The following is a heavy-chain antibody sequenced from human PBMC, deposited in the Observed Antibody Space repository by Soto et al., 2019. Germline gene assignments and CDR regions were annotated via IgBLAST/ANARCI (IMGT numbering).Heavy chain of an antibody. V-gene: IGHV3-23*01. CDR2: ISGSGGST. Sequence: GGSLRLSCAASGFTFSSYAMSWVRQAPGKGLEWVSAISGSGGSTYYADSVKGRFTISRDNSKNTLYLQMNSLRAEDTAVYYWAKDRTVTRGSFDIWGQGTMVTVSS. CDR3: AKDRTVTRGSFDI. D-gene: IGHD4-17*01. CDR1: GFTFSSYA. J-gene: IGHJ3*02.